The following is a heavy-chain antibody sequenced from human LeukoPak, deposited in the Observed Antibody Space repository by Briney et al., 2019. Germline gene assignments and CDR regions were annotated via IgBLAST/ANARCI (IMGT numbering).Heavy chain of an antibody. Sequence: SETLSLTCTVSGYSISSGYYWGWIRQPPGKGLEWIGSIYHSGSTYYNPSLKSRVTISVDTSKNQFSLKLSSVTAADTAVYYCARALVANPSGYFDYWGQGTLVTVSS. V-gene: IGHV4-38-2*02. CDR3: ARALVANPSGYFDY. J-gene: IGHJ4*02. D-gene: IGHD2-15*01. CDR1: GYSISSGYY. CDR2: IYHSGST.